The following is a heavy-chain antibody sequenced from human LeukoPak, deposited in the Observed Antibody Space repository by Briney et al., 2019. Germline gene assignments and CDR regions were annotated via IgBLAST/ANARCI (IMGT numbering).Heavy chain of an antibody. CDR1: GFTVSSNY. J-gene: IGHJ4*02. D-gene: IGHD1-14*01. CDR2: IYSGGST. V-gene: IGHV3-66*01. CDR3: ARKADHGPFDY. Sequence: GGSLRLSCAASGFTVSSNYMSWVRQAPGKGLEWVSVIYSGGSTYYADSVKGRFTISRDNSKNTLYLQMNSLRAEDTAVYYCARKADHGPFDYWGQGTLVTVSS.